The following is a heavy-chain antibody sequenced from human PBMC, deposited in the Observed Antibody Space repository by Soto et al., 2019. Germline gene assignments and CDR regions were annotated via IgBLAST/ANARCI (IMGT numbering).Heavy chain of an antibody. D-gene: IGHD4-17*01. V-gene: IGHV1-69*12. CDR2: IIPIFGTA. Sequence: QVQLVQSGAEVKKPGSSVKVSCKACGGTFSSYAISWVRQAPGQGLEWIGGIIPIFGTANYAQKFQGRVTITAEESTHTAYMELSSLRSEDTAVYSCARFAAYSDPESTWGQGTLVTVSS. CDR3: ARFAAYSDPEST. J-gene: IGHJ5*02. CDR1: GGTFSSYA.